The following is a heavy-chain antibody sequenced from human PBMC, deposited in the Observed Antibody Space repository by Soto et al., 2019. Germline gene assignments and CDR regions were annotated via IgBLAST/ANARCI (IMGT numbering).Heavy chain of an antibody. D-gene: IGHD5-18*01. Sequence: GGSLRLSCAASGFTFDDYAMHWVRQAPGKGLEWVSGISWNSGSIGYADSVKGRFTISRDNAKNSLYLQMNSLRAEDTALYYCARDGYSYGRATIWGQGTLVTVSS. CDR3: ARDGYSYGRATI. CDR2: ISWNSGSI. V-gene: IGHV3-9*01. J-gene: IGHJ4*02. CDR1: GFTFDDYA.